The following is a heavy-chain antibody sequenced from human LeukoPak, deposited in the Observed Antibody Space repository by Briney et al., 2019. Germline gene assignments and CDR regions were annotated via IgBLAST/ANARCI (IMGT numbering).Heavy chain of an antibody. CDR3: TKDSVAMVTTSDY. CDR1: GFTFNIYS. D-gene: IGHD5-18*01. Sequence: GGSLRLSCVASGFTFNIYSMNWVRQAPGKGLEWVSYISSTLTSSTIPTMYYTDSVKGRFTISRDNAKNSLYLQMNSLRPEDTALYYCTKDSVAMVTTSDYWGQGTLVTVSS. J-gene: IGHJ4*02. CDR2: ISSTLTSSTI. V-gene: IGHV3-48*01.